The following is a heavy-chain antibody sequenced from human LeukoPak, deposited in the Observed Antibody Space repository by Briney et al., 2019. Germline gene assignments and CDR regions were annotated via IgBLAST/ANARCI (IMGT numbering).Heavy chain of an antibody. CDR1: GGSISSYY. Sequence: PSETLSLTCTVSGGSISSYYWSWIRQPPGKGLEWIGYSDYNGSTNYNPSLKSRVTISVDTSKNQFTLKLSSVTAADTAVYYCARAGTDDFWSGYGARRVGWFDPWGQGTPVTVSS. V-gene: IGHV4-59*01. CDR3: ARAGTDDFWSGYGARRVGWFDP. J-gene: IGHJ5*02. D-gene: IGHD3-3*01. CDR2: SDYNGST.